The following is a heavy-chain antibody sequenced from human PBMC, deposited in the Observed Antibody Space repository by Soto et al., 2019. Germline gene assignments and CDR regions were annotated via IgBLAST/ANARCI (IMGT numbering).Heavy chain of an antibody. J-gene: IGHJ5*02. CDR3: AKDPLTRGWFDP. CDR2: ISAGGTT. V-gene: IGHV3-23*01. CDR1: GFTFAGNA. Sequence: EVQLLESGGGLVQPGESLRLSCAASGFTFAGNAMTWVRQAPGKGLHWVSGISAGGTTYYADSAKGRFTISRDNSKNTLYLQMNSLRADDTAVYYCAKDPLTRGWFDPWGQGTLVTVSS.